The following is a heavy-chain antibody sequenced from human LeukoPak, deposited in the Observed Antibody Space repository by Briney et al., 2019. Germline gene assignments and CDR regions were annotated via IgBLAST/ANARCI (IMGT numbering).Heavy chain of an antibody. CDR3: ARDFKDSSGPVFDY. V-gene: IGHV3-30*04. Sequence: PVGSLRLSCAASGFTFSSYAMHWVRQAPGKGREWVAVISYDGSNKYYADSVKGRFTISRDNSKNTLYLQMNSLRAEDTAVYYCARDFKDSSGPVFDYWGQGTLVTVSS. D-gene: IGHD3-22*01. J-gene: IGHJ4*02. CDR2: ISYDGSNK. CDR1: GFTFSSYA.